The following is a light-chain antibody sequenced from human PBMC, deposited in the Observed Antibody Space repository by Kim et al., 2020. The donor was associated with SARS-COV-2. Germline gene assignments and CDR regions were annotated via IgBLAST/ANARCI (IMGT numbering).Light chain of an antibody. CDR3: QQSYVSARLT. V-gene: IGKV1-39*01. CDR1: QTIGTY. J-gene: IGKJ4*01. Sequence: GDRVTITCRASQTIGTYLSWHQHKPGRAPKVLIYAASNLHSGAPSRFSGSGSGTDFTLTITNLQPEDFATYFCQQSYVSARLTFGGGTKVDIK. CDR2: AAS.